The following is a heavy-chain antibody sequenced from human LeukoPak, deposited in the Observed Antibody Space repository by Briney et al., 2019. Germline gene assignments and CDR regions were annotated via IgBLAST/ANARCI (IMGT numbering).Heavy chain of an antibody. V-gene: IGHV4-34*01. CDR2: INHSGST. CDR3: ASGSLRFLEWPPSYYYYYGMDV. Sequence: SETLSLTCAVYGGPFSGYYWSWIRQPPGKGLEWIGEINHSGSTNYNPSLKSRVTISVDTSKNQFSLKLSSVTAADTAVYYCASGSLRFLEWPPSYYYYYGMDVWGQGTTVTVSS. J-gene: IGHJ6*02. D-gene: IGHD3-3*01. CDR1: GGPFSGYY.